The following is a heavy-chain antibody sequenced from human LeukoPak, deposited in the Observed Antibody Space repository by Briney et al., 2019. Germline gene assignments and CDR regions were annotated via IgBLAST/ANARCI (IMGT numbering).Heavy chain of an antibody. CDR2: MNPNSGNT. CDR1: GYTFTGYY. CDR3: ARVMQLWTTYYYYYMDV. V-gene: IGHV1-8*03. D-gene: IGHD5-18*01. J-gene: IGHJ6*03. Sequence: ASVKVSCKASGYTFTGYYMHWVRQAPGQGLEWMGWMNPNSGNTGYAQKFQGRVTITRNTSISTAYMELSSLRSEDTAVYYCARVMQLWTTYYYYYMDVWGKGTTVTVSS.